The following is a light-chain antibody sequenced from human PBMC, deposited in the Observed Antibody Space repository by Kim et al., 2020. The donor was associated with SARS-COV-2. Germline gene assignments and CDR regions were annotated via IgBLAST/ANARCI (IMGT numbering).Light chain of an antibody. Sequence: SALTQPASVSGSPGQSITISCSGSSSDVGGYNYVSWYQQHPGKAPKLMYYDVSNRSSGVSNRFSGSTAGNTASPTISGLQAEDAADYYCSSYTSSSTLVFGGGTQLTVL. V-gene: IGLV2-14*03. CDR2: DVS. CDR3: SSYTSSSTLV. J-gene: IGLJ3*02. CDR1: SSDVGGYNY.